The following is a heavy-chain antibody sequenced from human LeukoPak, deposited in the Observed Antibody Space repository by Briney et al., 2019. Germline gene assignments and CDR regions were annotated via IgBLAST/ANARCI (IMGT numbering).Heavy chain of an antibody. D-gene: IGHD3-22*01. CDR3: ATGKHYYDSSGYYFYYFDY. Sequence: GGSLRLSCVASGFTFSSYEMNWVRQAPGKGLEWLSYIGSSDSTTHYADSVKGRFTISRDNAKNSLYLQMNSLRADDTAVYYCATGKHYYDSSGYYFYYFDYWGQGTLVTVSS. CDR1: GFTFSSYE. CDR2: IGSSDSTT. V-gene: IGHV3-48*03. J-gene: IGHJ4*02.